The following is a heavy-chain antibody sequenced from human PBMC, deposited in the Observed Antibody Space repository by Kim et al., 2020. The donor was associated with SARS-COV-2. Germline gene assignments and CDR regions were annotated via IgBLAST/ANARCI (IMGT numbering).Heavy chain of an antibody. V-gene: IGHV1-69*13. CDR3: ARSSPRSSSSRHYYYYYGMDV. D-gene: IGHD6-6*01. CDR2: IIPIFGTA. CDR1: GGTFSSYA. J-gene: IGHJ6*02. Sequence: SVKVSCKASGGTFSSYAISWVRQAPGQGLEWMGGIIPIFGTANYAQKFQGRVTITADESTSTAYMELSSLRSEDTAVYYCARSSPRSSSSRHYYYYYGMDVWGQGTTVTVSS.